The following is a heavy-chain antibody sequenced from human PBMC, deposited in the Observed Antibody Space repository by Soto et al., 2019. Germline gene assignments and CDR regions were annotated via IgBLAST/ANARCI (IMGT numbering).Heavy chain of an antibody. Sequence: PVGSLRLSCAASGFTFSSYSMNWVRQAPGKGLEWVSSISSSSSYIYYADSVKGRFTISRDNAKNSLYLQMNSLRAEDTAVYYCAREDGSGWDSYYYGMDVWGQGTTVTVSS. CDR3: AREDGSGWDSYYYGMDV. V-gene: IGHV3-21*01. D-gene: IGHD6-19*01. CDR2: ISSSSSYI. J-gene: IGHJ6*02. CDR1: GFTFSSYS.